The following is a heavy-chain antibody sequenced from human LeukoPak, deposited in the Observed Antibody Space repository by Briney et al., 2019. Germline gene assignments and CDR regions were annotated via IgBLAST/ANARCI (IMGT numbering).Heavy chain of an antibody. CDR3: ASERGTIAAAGRN. CDR1: GGTFSSYA. Sequence: SVKVSCKASGGTFSSYAISWVRQAPGQGLEWMGRIIPIFGTANYAQKFQGRVTITTDESTSTAYMELSSLRSEDAAVYYCASERGTIAAAGRNWGQGTLVTVSS. D-gene: IGHD6-13*01. J-gene: IGHJ4*02. CDR2: IIPIFGTA. V-gene: IGHV1-69*05.